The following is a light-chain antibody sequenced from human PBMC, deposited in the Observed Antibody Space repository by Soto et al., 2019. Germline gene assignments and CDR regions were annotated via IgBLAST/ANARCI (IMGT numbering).Light chain of an antibody. CDR1: SSDVGGYNY. J-gene: IGLJ1*01. CDR2: EVS. Sequence: QSVLTQPPSASGSPGQSVTISCTGTSSDVGGYNYVSWYQQHPGKAPKLMIYEVSKRPSGVPDRFSGSKSGNTASLTVSGLQAEDEADYYCSSYAGSNVFGTGTTVT. V-gene: IGLV2-8*01. CDR3: SSYAGSNV.